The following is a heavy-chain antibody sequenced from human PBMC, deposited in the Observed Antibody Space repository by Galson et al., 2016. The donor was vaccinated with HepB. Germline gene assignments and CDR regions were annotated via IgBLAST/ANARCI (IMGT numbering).Heavy chain of an antibody. CDR1: GGSISSYY. J-gene: IGHJ3*02. CDR2: IYYGGST. Sequence: TLSLTCTVSGGSISSYYWSWIRQPPGKGLEWIGYIYYGGSTNYNPSLKSRVTISVDTSKNQFSLKLSSVTAADTAVYYCARASPRDSSGWYPDAFDIWGQGTMVTVSS. CDR3: ARASPRDSSGWYPDAFDI. V-gene: IGHV4-59*01. D-gene: IGHD6-19*01.